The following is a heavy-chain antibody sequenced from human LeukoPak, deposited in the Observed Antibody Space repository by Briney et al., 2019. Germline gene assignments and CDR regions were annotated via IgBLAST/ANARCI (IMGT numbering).Heavy chain of an antibody. D-gene: IGHD5-12*01. CDR2: IDPNSGGT. Sequence: GASVKVSCKASGYTFPTYGISWVRQAPGQGLEWMGWIDPNSGGTNFAQKFQGRVTMTTDTSITTAYMELTRLRSDDTAVYYCANWAATIRNFNYWGQGTLVTVSS. V-gene: IGHV1-2*02. J-gene: IGHJ4*02. CDR3: ANWAATIRNFNY. CDR1: GYTFPTYG.